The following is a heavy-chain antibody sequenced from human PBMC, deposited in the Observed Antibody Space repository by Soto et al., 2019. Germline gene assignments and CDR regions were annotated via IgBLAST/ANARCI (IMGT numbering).Heavy chain of an antibody. CDR3: GSSSWYSFDI. V-gene: IGHV1-58*02. J-gene: IGHJ3*02. D-gene: IGHD6-13*01. Sequence: VASVKVSCKASGFTFTSSAMQWVRQARGQRLEWIGWIVVGSGNTNYAQKFQERVTITRDMSTSTAYMELSSLRSEDTAVYYCGSSSWYSFDIWGQGTMVTVSS. CDR2: IVVGSGNT. CDR1: GFTFTSSA.